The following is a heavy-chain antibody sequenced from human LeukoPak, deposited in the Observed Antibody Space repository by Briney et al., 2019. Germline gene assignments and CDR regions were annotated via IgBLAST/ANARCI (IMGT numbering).Heavy chain of an antibody. D-gene: IGHD6-6*01. V-gene: IGHV1-2*02. CDR2: INPNSGGT. CDR3: ARASRYSSSYGSGRVPFDY. Sequence: ASVKVSCKSSGYTFTGYYMHWVRQAPGQGLEWMGWINPNSGGTNYAQEFQGRVTMTRDTSISTAYMELSRLRSDDTAVYYCARASRYSSSYGSGRVPFDYWGQGTLVTVSS. J-gene: IGHJ4*02. CDR1: GYTFTGYY.